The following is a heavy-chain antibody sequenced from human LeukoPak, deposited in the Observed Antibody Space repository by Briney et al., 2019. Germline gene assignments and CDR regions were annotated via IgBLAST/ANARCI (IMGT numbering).Heavy chain of an antibody. CDR2: IYTSGST. D-gene: IGHD5-18*01. V-gene: IGHV4-61*02. J-gene: IGHJ6*03. CDR3: ARHGYSYGFYYYYYYMDV. Sequence: SETLSLTCTVSGGSISSGSYYWSWIRQPAGKGLEWIGRIYTSGSTNYNPSLKSRVTISVDTSKNQFSLKLSSVTAADTAVYYCARHGYSYGFYYYYYYMDVWGKGTTVTISS. CDR1: GGSISSGSYY.